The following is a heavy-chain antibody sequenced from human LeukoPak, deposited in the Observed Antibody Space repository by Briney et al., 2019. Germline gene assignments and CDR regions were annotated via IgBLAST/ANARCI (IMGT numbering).Heavy chain of an antibody. CDR1: GFTFDDYA. Sequence: GGSLRLSCAASGFTFDDYAMHWVRQAPGKGLEWVSGISWNSGSIGYADSVKGRFTISRDNAKNSLYLQMNSLRAEDTAVYYCARTVMVRGVIMAYYYYYMDVWGKGTTVTISS. CDR3: ARTVMVRGVIMAYYYYYMDV. J-gene: IGHJ6*03. V-gene: IGHV3-9*01. CDR2: ISWNSGSI. D-gene: IGHD3-10*01.